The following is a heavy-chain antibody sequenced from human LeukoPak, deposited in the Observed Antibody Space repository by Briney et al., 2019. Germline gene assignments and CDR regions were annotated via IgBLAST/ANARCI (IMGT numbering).Heavy chain of an antibody. CDR3: AKIVATMEFDP. V-gene: IGHV4-4*07. Sequence: SETLSLTCTVSSGSISSYYWSWIRQPAGKGLEWIGRIYTSGSTNYNPSLKSRVTISVDTSKNQFSLKLSSVTAADTAVYYCAKIVATMEFDPWGQGTLVTVSS. CDR1: SGSISSYY. J-gene: IGHJ5*02. D-gene: IGHD5-12*01. CDR2: IYTSGST.